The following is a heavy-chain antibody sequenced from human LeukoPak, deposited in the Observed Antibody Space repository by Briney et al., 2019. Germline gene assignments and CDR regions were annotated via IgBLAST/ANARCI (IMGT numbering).Heavy chain of an antibody. V-gene: IGHV1-18*01. CDR1: GYTFTSYG. CDR2: ISAYNGNT. Sequence: ASVKVSCKASGYTFTSYGISWVRQAPGQGLEWMGWISAYNGNTNYAQKLQGRVTMTTDTSTSTAYMELRSLRSDDTAVYYCARGGNYYDSSGLPADYWGQGTLVTVSS. D-gene: IGHD3-22*01. CDR3: ARGGNYYDSSGLPADY. J-gene: IGHJ4*02.